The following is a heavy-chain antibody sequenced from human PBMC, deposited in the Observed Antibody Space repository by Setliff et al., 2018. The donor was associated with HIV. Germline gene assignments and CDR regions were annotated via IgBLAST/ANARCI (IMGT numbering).Heavy chain of an antibody. CDR3: ARGAYRDGYDY. D-gene: IGHD5-18*01. Sequence: PSETLSLTCSVSGASISSYYWSWIRQPPGKGLEWIGYVAYNGRTDYNPSLKSRVTISLDTSKNQVSLKLSSVAAADTSVHHCARGAYRDGYDYWGQGTLVTVSS. CDR1: GASISSYY. J-gene: IGHJ4*02. V-gene: IGHV4-59*01. CDR2: VAYNGRT.